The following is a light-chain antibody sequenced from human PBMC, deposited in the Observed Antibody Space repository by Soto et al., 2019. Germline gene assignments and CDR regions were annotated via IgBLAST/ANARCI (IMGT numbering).Light chain of an antibody. Sequence: EIVMTQSPATLCVSPGERDTLSCRASRSITNRLGWYQQKPGQTPRLLVYGASTRATGVPARFSGSGSGTELTLTISSLQSEDFAVYYCQQYSEWPLTFGGGTKVDIK. CDR1: RSITNR. J-gene: IGKJ4*01. V-gene: IGKV3-15*01. CDR3: QQYSEWPLT. CDR2: GAS.